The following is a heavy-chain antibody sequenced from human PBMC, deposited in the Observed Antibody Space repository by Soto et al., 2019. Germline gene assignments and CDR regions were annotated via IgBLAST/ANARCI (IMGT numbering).Heavy chain of an antibody. CDR2: VYYSGST. CDR1: GGSISSGGYY. D-gene: IGHD3-22*01. Sequence: SETLSLTCTVSGGSISSGGYYWSWIRQHPGKGLEWIGYVYYSGSTYYNPSLKSRVTISVDTSKNQFSLKLSSVTAADTAVYYCARDRGGYYYDSSANWFDPWGQGTLVTVSS. V-gene: IGHV4-31*03. J-gene: IGHJ5*02. CDR3: ARDRGGYYYDSSANWFDP.